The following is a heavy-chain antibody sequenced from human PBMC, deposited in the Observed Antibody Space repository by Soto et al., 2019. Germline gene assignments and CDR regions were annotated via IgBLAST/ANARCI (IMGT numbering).Heavy chain of an antibody. CDR2: IYYRGNT. V-gene: IGHV4-59*08. Sequence: SETLSLTCTVSGGSISSYYWNWIRQPPGKGLEWIGYIYYRGNTNYNPSLKSRVTISVDTSKNQFSLKLSSVTAADTAVYYCAFQPGYYDILTGYSTYYFDYCGQVTPVTVSS. CDR3: AFQPGYYDILTGYSTYYFDY. J-gene: IGHJ4*02. D-gene: IGHD3-9*01. CDR1: GGSISSYY.